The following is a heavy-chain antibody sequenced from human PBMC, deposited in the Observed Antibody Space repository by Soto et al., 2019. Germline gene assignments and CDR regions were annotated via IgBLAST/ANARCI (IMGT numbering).Heavy chain of an antibody. CDR3: AHTRGRYYCSSTRCYPDDAFDI. CDR2: IYWDDDK. D-gene: IGHD2-2*01. CDR1: GFSLSTSGVG. V-gene: IGHV2-5*02. J-gene: IGHJ3*02. Sequence: QITLKESGPTLVKPTQTLTLTCTFSGFSLSTSGVGVGWIRQPPGKALEWLALIYWDDDKRYSPSLKSRLTIPKDTSKNQVVLTMTNMDPVDTATYYCAHTRGRYYCSSTRCYPDDAFDIWGQGTMVTVSS.